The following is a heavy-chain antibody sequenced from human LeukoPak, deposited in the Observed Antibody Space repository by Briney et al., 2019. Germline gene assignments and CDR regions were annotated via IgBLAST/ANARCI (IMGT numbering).Heavy chain of an antibody. Sequence: PGGSLRLSCAAPGFTFDSFRTHGARQAPGKGLEWVAFIRYDGSINYYADSVKGRFTISRDNSKNTLYLLMNSLRAEDTAVYYCAKDEEYHFLTNIFDYWVQGTLVTVSS. CDR3: AKDEEYHFLTNIFDY. J-gene: IGHJ4*02. D-gene: IGHD2/OR15-2a*01. CDR2: IRYDGSIN. CDR1: GFTFDSFR. V-gene: IGHV3-30*02.